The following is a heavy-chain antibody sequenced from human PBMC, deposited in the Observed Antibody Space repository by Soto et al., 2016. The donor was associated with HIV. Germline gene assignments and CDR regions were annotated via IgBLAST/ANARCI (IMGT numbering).Heavy chain of an antibody. CDR3: TKDRGTMVRGVTLYYYYYGMDV. CDR2: ISNSGGTT. J-gene: IGHJ6*02. D-gene: IGHD3-10*01. CDR1: KFTFSTYA. V-gene: IGHV3-23*01. Sequence: EVQLLESGGGLVQPGGSLRLSCAASKFTFSTYAMSWVRQAPGKGLEWVSTISNSGGTTYYADSVKGRFTISRDNSKNTLYLQMNSLRADETAVYYCTKDRGTMVRGVTLYYYYYGMDVWGQGTTVTVSS.